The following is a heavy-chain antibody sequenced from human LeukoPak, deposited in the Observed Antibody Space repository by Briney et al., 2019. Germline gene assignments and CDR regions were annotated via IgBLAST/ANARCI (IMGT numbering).Heavy chain of an antibody. Sequence: ASVKVSCKASGYTFTSYYMRWVRQAPGQGLEWMGIINPSGGSTSYAQKFQGRVTMTRDTSTSTVYMELSSLRSEDTAVYYCARVWDDGVDHDAFDIWGQGTMVTVSS. V-gene: IGHV1-46*01. J-gene: IGHJ3*02. CDR2: INPSGGST. CDR3: ARVWDDGVDHDAFDI. CDR1: GYTFTSYY. D-gene: IGHD1-1*01.